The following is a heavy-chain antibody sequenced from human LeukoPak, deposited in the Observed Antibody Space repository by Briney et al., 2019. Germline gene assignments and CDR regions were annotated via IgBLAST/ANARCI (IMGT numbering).Heavy chain of an antibody. CDR2: ISHSGST. D-gene: IGHD5-12*01. CDR3: AAQYSGYVRLDY. Sequence: PSQTLSLTCTVSGDSISSAFYYWSWIRQPPGKGLEWIGEISHSGSTNYNPSLKSRVTISVDTSKNQFSLKLSSVTAADTAVYYCAAQYSGYVRLDYWGQGTLVTVSS. CDR1: GDSISSAFYY. J-gene: IGHJ4*02. V-gene: IGHV4-34*01.